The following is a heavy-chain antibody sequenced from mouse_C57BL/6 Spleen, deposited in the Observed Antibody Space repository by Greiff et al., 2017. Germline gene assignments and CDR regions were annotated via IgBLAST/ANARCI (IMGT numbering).Heavy chain of an antibody. D-gene: IGHD2-5*01. CDR2: IYPGDGDT. J-gene: IGHJ4*01. V-gene: IGHV1-82*01. Sequence: VKLQQSGPELVKPGASVKISCKASGYAFSSSWMNWVKQRPGKGLEWIGRIYPGDGDTNYNGKFKGKATLTADKSSSTAYMQLSSLTSENSAVYFGARSWYSNYFAMDYWGQGTSVTVSS. CDR3: ARSWYSNYFAMDY. CDR1: GYAFSSSW.